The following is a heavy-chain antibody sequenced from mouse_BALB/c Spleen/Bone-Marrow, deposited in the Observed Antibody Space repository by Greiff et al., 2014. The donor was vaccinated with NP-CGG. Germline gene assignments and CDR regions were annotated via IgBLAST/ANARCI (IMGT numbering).Heavy chain of an antibody. Sequence: VQLQQSGAELVRPGSSVKISCKASGYAFSSYWMNWVKQRPGQGLEWIGQIYPGDGDTNYNGKFKGKATLTADKSSSTAYMQLSSLTSKDSAVYFCARGDGNYPFYAMDYWGQGTSVTVSS. CDR3: ARGDGNYPFYAMDY. CDR1: GYAFSSYW. CDR2: IYPGDGDT. V-gene: IGHV1-80*01. D-gene: IGHD2-1*01. J-gene: IGHJ4*01.